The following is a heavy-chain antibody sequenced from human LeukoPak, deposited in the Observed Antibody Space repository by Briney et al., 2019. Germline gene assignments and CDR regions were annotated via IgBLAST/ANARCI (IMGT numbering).Heavy chain of an antibody. Sequence: GASVKVSCKASGGTFISYAISWVRQAPGQGLEWMGGIIPIFGTANYAQKFQGRVTITADESTSTAYMELSSLRSEDTAVYYCARGQGIAALWYYYYYGMDVWGQGTTVTVSS. CDR2: IIPIFGTA. CDR3: ARGQGIAALWYYYYYGMDV. V-gene: IGHV1-69*13. D-gene: IGHD6-25*01. CDR1: GGTFISYA. J-gene: IGHJ6*02.